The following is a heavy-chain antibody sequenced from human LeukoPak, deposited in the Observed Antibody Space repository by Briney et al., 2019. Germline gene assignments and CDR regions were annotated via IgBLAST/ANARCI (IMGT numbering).Heavy chain of an antibody. D-gene: IGHD6-6*01. J-gene: IGHJ4*02. V-gene: IGHV3-23*01. Sequence: GGSLGLACAASGFTFSSYAMSWVRQAPGKGLEWVSAISISGENTYYADSVKGRFTISRDTSRNTLYLQMHSLRAEDTAVYYLAEPFSTSSSRFSDYWGQGTLVTVSS. CDR1: GFTFSSYA. CDR2: ISISGENT. CDR3: AEPFSTSSSRFSDY.